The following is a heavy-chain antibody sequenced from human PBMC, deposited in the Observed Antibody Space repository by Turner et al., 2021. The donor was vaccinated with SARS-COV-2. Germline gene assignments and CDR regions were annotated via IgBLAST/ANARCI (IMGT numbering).Heavy chain of an antibody. CDR1: GGSINSYY. J-gene: IGHJ5*02. V-gene: IGHV4-4*07. CDR3: ARETVNNWVDP. D-gene: IGHD2-21*02. CDR2: IYTSGST. Sequence: QVQLQESGPGLVKPSETLSLTCTVSGGSINSYYWSWIRQPAGKGLEWIGRIYTSGSTNYSPSLKSRVTMSVDTSRNQFSLNLTSVTAADTAIYYCARETVNNWVDPWGQGTLVTVSS.